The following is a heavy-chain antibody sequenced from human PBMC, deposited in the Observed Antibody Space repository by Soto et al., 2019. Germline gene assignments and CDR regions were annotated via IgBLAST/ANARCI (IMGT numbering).Heavy chain of an antibody. CDR3: ARGYRHIQIFGVVNWFDP. J-gene: IGHJ5*02. CDR1: GGSISSYY. D-gene: IGHD3-3*01. Sequence: ETLSLTCTVSGGSISSYYWSWIRQPPGKGLEWIGYIYYSGSTNYNPSLKSRVTISVDTSKNQFYLKLSSVTAADTAVYYCARGYRHIQIFGVVNWFDPWGQGNLVTVSS. CDR2: IYYSGST. V-gene: IGHV4-59*01.